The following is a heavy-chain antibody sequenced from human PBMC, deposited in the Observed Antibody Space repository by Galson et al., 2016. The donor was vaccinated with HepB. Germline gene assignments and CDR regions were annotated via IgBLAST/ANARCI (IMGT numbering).Heavy chain of an antibody. Sequence: SLRLSCAASGFTFSTYSLNWVRQAPGKGLECVAYIIGDSTTISYADSVKGRFTISRDNVKNSLYLQMNSLRDEDTAIYYCLGSGSQSLWGQGTLVAVSS. J-gene: IGHJ4*02. CDR3: LGSGSQSL. V-gene: IGHV3-48*02. CDR2: IIGDSTTI. D-gene: IGHD3-10*02. CDR1: GFTFSTYS.